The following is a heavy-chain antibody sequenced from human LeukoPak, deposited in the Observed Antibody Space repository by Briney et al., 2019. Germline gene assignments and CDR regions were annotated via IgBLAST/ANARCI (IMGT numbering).Heavy chain of an antibody. V-gene: IGHV3-48*01. Sequence: GGSLRLSCAASGFTFSDYTLNWVRQAPGKGLEWLSYISPSRGSIAYADSVKGRFTISSDGAKNSVYLQINNLRAEDTAVYYCARDRDWAFDYWGQGILVTVSS. J-gene: IGHJ4*02. CDR3: ARDRDWAFDY. CDR1: GFTFSDYT. CDR2: ISPSRGSI. D-gene: IGHD2-21*01.